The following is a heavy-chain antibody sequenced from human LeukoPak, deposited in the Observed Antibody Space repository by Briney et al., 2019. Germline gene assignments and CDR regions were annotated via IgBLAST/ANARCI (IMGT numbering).Heavy chain of an antibody. J-gene: IGHJ4*02. D-gene: IGHD4-17*01. Sequence: SVKVSCKASGGTFSSYAISWVRQAPGQGLVWMGGIIPIFGTANYAQKFQGRVTITTDESTSTAYMELSSLRSEDTAVYYCATRMTTVTTPRSDYFDYWGQGTQVTVSS. V-gene: IGHV1-69*05. CDR3: ATRMTTVTTPRSDYFDY. CDR2: IIPIFGTA. CDR1: GGTFSSYA.